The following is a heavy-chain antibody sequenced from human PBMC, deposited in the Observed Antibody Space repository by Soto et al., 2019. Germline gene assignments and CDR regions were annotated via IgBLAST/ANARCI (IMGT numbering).Heavy chain of an antibody. CDR2: MNPNSGNT. D-gene: IGHD6-13*01. J-gene: IGHJ4*02. CDR1: GYTFTSYD. CDR3: TTVGGHIASALDY. V-gene: IGHV1-8*01. Sequence: ASVKVSCKASGYTFTSYDINWVRQATGQGLEWMGWMNPNSGNTGYAQKFQGRVTMTRNTSISTAYMELSSLRSEDTAVYYCTTVGGHIASALDYWGQGTLVTVSS.